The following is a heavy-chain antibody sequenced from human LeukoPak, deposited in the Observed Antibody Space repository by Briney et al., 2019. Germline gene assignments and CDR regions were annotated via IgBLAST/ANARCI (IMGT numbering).Heavy chain of an antibody. CDR1: GYTFTGYY. V-gene: IGHV1-18*04. CDR2: INAYSGNT. J-gene: IGHJ4*02. Sequence: ASVKVSCKASGYTFTGYYMHWVRQAPGQGLEWMGWINAYSGNTDYTENLQGRVTMATDTSTATAFMELRSLRSDDTAVYYCVFGECSSTSCYPRRDYWGQGTLVTVSS. CDR3: VFGECSSTSCYPRRDY. D-gene: IGHD2-2*01.